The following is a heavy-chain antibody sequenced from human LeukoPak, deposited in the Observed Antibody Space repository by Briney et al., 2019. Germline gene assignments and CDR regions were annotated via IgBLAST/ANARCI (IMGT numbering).Heavy chain of an antibody. CDR1: RFTFRSYK. CDR2: ISDSGSTI. CDR3: ARGTSGWYGIDY. V-gene: IGHV3-48*03. D-gene: IGHD6-19*01. Sequence: GGSLRLSCAASRFTFRSYKMNWVRQAPGKGLEWFSYISDSGSTIYYADSVKGRFTVSRDNAKNALYLQMNSLRAEDTAVYYCARGTSGWYGIDYWGQGALVNVSS. J-gene: IGHJ4*02.